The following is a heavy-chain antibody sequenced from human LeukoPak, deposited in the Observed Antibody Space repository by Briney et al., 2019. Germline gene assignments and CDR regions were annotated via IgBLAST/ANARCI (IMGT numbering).Heavy chain of an antibody. CDR1: GGSISSSNW. CDR3: TSWGDTTAEYFQR. CDR2: INPDGRDT. J-gene: IGHJ1*01. Sequence: ETLSLTCAVSGGSISSSNWWNWVRQAPGKGLEWVAHINPDGRDTYYVDSVKGRFTISRDNAQNSMYLQMNSLRVEDTAVYYCTSWGDTTAEYFQRWGQGTLVTVSS. D-gene: IGHD2-21*02. V-gene: IGHV3-7*01.